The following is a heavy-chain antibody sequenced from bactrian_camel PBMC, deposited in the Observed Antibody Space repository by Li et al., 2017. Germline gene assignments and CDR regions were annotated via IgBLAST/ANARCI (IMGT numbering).Heavy chain of an antibody. J-gene: IGHJ6*01. D-gene: IGHD2*01. V-gene: IGHV3S53*01. CDR3: AATGGPCSWLGTDYAF. Sequence: HVQLVESGGGSVSAGVSLRISCSASGATDSTNCMAWFRQAPGKEREGVATIPRNGLTTYRDSVKGRFTISKDRAWTTLYLQMDNLTAEDTAMYYCAATGGPCSWLGTDYAFRGQGTQVTVS. CDR2: IPRNGLT. CDR1: GATDSTNC.